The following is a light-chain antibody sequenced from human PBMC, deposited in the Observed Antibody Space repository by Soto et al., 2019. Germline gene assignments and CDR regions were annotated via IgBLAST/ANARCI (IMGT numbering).Light chain of an antibody. V-gene: IGLV2-8*01. CDR3: SSYTGSDNLV. J-gene: IGLJ2*01. Sequence: QSALTQPRSASGSPGQSVTISGTGTSSDVGAYNYVSWYQQHPGKAPKLMIYDVTTRPSGVPDRFSGSKSGNTASLTVSGLQAEDEADYFCSSYTGSDNLVFGGGTKLTVL. CDR2: DVT. CDR1: SSDVGAYNY.